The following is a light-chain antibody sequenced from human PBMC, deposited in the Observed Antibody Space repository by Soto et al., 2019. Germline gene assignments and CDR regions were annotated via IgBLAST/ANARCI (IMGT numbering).Light chain of an antibody. J-gene: IGLJ2*01. CDR1: SGSVSTNYY. Sequence: QTVVTQEPSFSVSPGGTVTLTCGLSSGSVSTNYYPSWYQQTPGQAPRTLIYNTNTRSSGVPDRFSGSILGNKAALTITGAQADDESDYYCVLYMCRGTHVVFGGGTKLTVL. CDR2: NTN. CDR3: VLYMCRGTHVV. V-gene: IGLV8-61*01.